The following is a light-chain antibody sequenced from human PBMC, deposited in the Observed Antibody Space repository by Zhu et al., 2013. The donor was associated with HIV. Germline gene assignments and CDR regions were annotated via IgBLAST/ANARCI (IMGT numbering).Light chain of an antibody. Sequence: QSVLTQPPSVSAAPGQKVTISCSGSSSNIGSNIGNNHVSWYQQLPGTAPKLLIYDNNKRPSGIPDRFSGSKSGTSATLGITGLQTGDEADYYCAAWDTSLNAGGFGGGTKLTVL. V-gene: IGLV1-51*01. J-gene: IGLJ2*01. CDR2: DNN. CDR3: AAWDTSLNAGG. CDR1: SSNIGSNIGNNH.